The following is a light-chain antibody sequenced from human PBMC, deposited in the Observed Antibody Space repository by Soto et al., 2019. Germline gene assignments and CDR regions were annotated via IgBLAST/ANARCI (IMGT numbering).Light chain of an antibody. Sequence: EIVMTQSPATLSVSAGERVTLSCRASQSFGSTLARYQQKPGQHPRLLIYGTSTRATGIPARFGGSGSGTEFTLTICGLQAEAFAVYYCQHYNYWPYTFGQGTKLEIK. J-gene: IGKJ2*01. CDR1: QSFGST. V-gene: IGKV3-15*01. CDR3: QHYNYWPYT. CDR2: GTS.